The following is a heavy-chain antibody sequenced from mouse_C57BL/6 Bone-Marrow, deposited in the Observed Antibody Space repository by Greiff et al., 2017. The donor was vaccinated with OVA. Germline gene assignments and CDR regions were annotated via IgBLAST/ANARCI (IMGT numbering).Heavy chain of an antibody. Sequence: VQRVESGAELARPGASVKLSCKASGYTFTSYGISWVKQRTGQGLEWIGEIYPRSGNTYYNEKFKGKATLTADKSSSTAYMELRSLTSEDSAVYFCVYGSSYLAWFAYWGQGTLVTVSA. V-gene: IGHV1-81*01. J-gene: IGHJ3*01. D-gene: IGHD1-1*01. CDR2: IYPRSGNT. CDR3: VYGSSYLAWFAY. CDR1: GYTFTSYG.